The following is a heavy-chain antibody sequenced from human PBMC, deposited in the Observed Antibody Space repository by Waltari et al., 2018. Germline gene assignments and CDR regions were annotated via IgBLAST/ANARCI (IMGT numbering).Heavy chain of an antibody. CDR2: IDYSGST. CDR3: ARRANKPCGWFDP. Sequence: QLQLQESGPGLVKPSETLSLTCSVSGGSISSSSYHWGWIRQSPGQGLEWIGTIDYSGSTYYNPALTSRVTISVDTSKNQFSLGLRPVTAADTAVYYCARRANKPCGWFDPWGQGTLVAVSS. J-gene: IGHJ5*02. V-gene: IGHV4-39*07. D-gene: IGHD2-8*01. CDR1: GGSISSSSYH.